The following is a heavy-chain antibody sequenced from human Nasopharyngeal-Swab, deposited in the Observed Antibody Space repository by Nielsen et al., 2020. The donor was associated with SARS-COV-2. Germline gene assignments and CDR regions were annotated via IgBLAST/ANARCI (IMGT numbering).Heavy chain of an antibody. J-gene: IGHJ6*03. Sequence: GGSLRLSCKGSGYSFTSYWIGWVRQMPGKGLEWMGIIYPGDSDTRYSPSFQGQVTISADKSISTAYLQWSSLKVSDTAMYYCARQGAVAGYHYYYMDVWGKGTTVTVSS. CDR1: GYSFTSYW. V-gene: IGHV5-51*01. CDR3: ARQGAVAGYHYYYMDV. D-gene: IGHD6-19*01. CDR2: IYPGDSDT.